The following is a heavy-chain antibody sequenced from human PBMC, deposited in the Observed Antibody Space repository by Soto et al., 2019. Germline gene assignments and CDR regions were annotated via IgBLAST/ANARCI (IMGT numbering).Heavy chain of an antibody. CDR2: IIPVFGRV. V-gene: IGHV1-69*01. CDR1: GGTFSSRA. Sequence: QVQLVQSGPEVKKTGTSVKVSCKASGGTFSSRAISWVRPAPGQGLEWMGGIIPVFGRVNYAEKFQDRGTNTADESTGTVYMEWGSLRSEATALYYCANSRGGTFLGYHGMDIWGQGTTVSVSS. D-gene: IGHD3-16*01. CDR3: ANSRGGTFLGYHGMDI. J-gene: IGHJ6*02.